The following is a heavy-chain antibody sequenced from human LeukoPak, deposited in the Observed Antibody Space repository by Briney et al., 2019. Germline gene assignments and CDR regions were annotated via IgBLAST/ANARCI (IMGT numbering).Heavy chain of an antibody. Sequence: GGSLRLSCAASGFTFSSYGMHWVRQAPGKGLEWVAVISYDGSNKYYADSVKGRFTISRDNSKNTLYLQMNSLRAEDTAVYYCASLGFGELSEEDYWGQGTLVTVSS. CDR2: ISYDGSNK. CDR1: GFTFSSYG. J-gene: IGHJ4*02. CDR3: ASLGFGELSEEDY. D-gene: IGHD3-10*01. V-gene: IGHV3-30*03.